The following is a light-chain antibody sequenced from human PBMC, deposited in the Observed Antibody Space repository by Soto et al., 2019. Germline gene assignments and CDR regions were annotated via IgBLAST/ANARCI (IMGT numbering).Light chain of an antibody. J-gene: IGKJ4*01. CDR2: GAS. V-gene: IGKV3-20*01. CDR3: QQYGSSLT. Sequence: EIVLTQSPGTLSLSPGERATLSCRASQSGSNTYLAWHQQKRGQAPRLLIYGASSRATGIPDRFSGSGSGTDFTLTISRLEPEDFAVYYCQQYGSSLTSGGGTKVEIK. CDR1: QSGSNTY.